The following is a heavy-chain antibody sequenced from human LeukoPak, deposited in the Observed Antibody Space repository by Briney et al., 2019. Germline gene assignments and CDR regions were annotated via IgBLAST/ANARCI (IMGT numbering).Heavy chain of an antibody. D-gene: IGHD6-13*01. J-gene: IGHJ5*02. CDR2: INPNSGGT. V-gene: IGHV1-2*02. Sequence: ASVKVSCKASGYTFTGYYMHWVRQAPGQGLEWMGLINPNSGGTNYAQKFQGRVTMTRDTSISTAYMELSRLRSDDTAVYYCARSAAGNNNWFDPWGQGTLVTVSS. CDR1: GYTFTGYY. CDR3: ARSAAGNNNWFDP.